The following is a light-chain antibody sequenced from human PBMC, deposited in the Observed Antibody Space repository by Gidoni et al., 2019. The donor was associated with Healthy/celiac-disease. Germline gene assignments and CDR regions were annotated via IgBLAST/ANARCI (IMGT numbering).Light chain of an antibody. CDR3: MQALQTPRT. CDR1: QSLLHSNGYNY. V-gene: IGKV2-28*01. CDR2: LGS. Sequence: DIVMTQSPLSMHVTPGEPASISCRSSQSLLHSNGYNYLDWYLQKPGQSPQLLIYLGSNRASGLPDRFSGSGSCTDFTLKISSVEAEDVGVYYCMQALQTPRTFGQGTKVEIK. J-gene: IGKJ1*01.